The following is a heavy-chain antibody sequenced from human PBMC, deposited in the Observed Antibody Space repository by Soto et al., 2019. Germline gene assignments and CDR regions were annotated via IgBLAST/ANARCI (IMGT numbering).Heavy chain of an antibody. J-gene: IGHJ4*02. CDR2: ISARGGST. CDR1: GFTFDSHE. D-gene: IGHD2-2*01. V-gene: IGHV3-23*01. CDR3: AKYCVSTSCYARHFDS. Sequence: GGSLRLSCAASGFTFDSHEMSWVRQAPGKGLEWVSTISARGGSTYYAPSVKGRFTVSRDNSKNTLYLQMSSLRDEDTALYYCAKYCVSTSCYARHFDSWGQGTLVTVSS.